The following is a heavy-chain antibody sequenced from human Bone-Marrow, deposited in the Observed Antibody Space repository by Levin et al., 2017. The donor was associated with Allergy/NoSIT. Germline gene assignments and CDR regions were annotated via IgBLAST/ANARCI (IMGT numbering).Heavy chain of an antibody. CDR1: CGSMPNKF. V-gene: IGHV4-59*01. Sequence: SQTLSLTCTVSCGSMPNKFWNWIRQPPGKGLEWIGYIYYSGSTNYNSSLKSRVTISIDTSKNQFSLKLTSVTAADTAVYYCARGGGSSASSQDYDYWGQGTLVTVSS. CDR2: IYYSGST. D-gene: IGHD3-16*01. CDR3: ARGGGSSASSQDYDY. J-gene: IGHJ4*02.